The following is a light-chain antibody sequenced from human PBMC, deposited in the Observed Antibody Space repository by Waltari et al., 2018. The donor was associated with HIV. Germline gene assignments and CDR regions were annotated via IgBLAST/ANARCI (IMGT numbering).Light chain of an antibody. CDR2: QDS. CDR3: QAWDRSTYVV. CDR1: KLGNRY. J-gene: IGLJ2*01. Sequence: SFELTQPPSVSVSPGQTATITCSGDKLGNRYAYWYQQEPGQSPVLVIHQDSKRPSGIPERFSGSNSGNTAMLTISGTQATDEADYYCQAWDRSTYVVFGGGTKVTVL. V-gene: IGLV3-1*01.